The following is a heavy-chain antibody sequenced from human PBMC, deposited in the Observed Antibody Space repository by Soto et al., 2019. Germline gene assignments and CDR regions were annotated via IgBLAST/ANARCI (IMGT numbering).Heavy chain of an antibody. Sequence: QVQLQQWDAGLLKPSETLSLTCAVYGGSLSGFYWSWIRQPPGKGLDWLGEINHSRFTDYNPSHKSGVTIALDKCKNQFSLRLSSVNAADTAVYYCARFPLLSTSWSNRRYFYYWGQGPLVTVSS. V-gene: IGHV4-34*01. D-gene: IGHD2-2*01. CDR2: INHSRFT. CDR3: ARFPLLSTSWSNRRYFYY. J-gene: IGHJ4*02. CDR1: GGSLSGFY.